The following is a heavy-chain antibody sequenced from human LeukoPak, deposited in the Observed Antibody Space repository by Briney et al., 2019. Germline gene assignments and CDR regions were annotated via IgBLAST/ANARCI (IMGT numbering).Heavy chain of an antibody. CDR3: ARDGRLRNGYDNFYI. V-gene: IGHV1-2*02. CDR1: GYTSSGFY. CDR2: INPKNGDT. J-gene: IGHJ4*02. D-gene: IGHD5-18*01. Sequence: ASVKVSCKASGYTSSGFYINWVRQAPGQGLEWMGWINPKNGDTHYAQDFLGRVTMTRDTSISTAYMELSRLTSDDTAVYYCARDGRLRNGYDNFYIWGQGTLVTVSS.